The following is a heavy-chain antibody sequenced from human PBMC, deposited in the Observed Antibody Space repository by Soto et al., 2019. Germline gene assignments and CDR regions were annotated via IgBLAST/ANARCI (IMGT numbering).Heavy chain of an antibody. CDR1: GFTFSDYY. V-gene: IGHV3-11*06. D-gene: IGHD3-10*01. CDR3: ARAGPRITMVRSNWFDP. CDR2: ISSSSSYT. Sequence: PGGSLRLSCAASGFTFSDYYMSWIRQAPGKGLEWVSYISSSSSYTNYAESVKGRFTISRDNAKNSLYLQMNSLRAEDTAVYYCARAGPRITMVRSNWFDPWGQGTLVTVSS. J-gene: IGHJ5*02.